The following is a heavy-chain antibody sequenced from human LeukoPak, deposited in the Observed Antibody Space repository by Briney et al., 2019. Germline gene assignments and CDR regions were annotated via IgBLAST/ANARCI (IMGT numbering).Heavy chain of an antibody. V-gene: IGHV4-39*01. CDR1: GGSISSSSYY. J-gene: IGHJ6*03. Sequence: SETLSLTCTVSGGSISSSSYYWGWIRQPPGNGLEWIGSIYYSGSTYYNPSLKSRVTISVDTSKNQFSLKLSSVTAADTAVYYCARLWRYYYMDVWGKGTTVTVSS. CDR2: IYYSGST. CDR3: ARLWRYYYMDV.